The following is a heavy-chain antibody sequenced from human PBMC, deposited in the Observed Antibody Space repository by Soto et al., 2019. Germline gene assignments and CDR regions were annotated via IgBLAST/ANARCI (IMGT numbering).Heavy chain of an antibody. CDR3: AKDSNGATTDVGGDFAY. J-gene: IGHJ4*02. D-gene: IGHD5-12*01. CDR2: ISYDGSNK. Sequence: QVQLVESGGGVVQPGRSLRLSCAASGFTFSSYGMHWVRQAPGKGLELVAVISYDGSNKYYADSVKGRFTISRDNSKNTLYLQMNSLRAEDTAVYYCAKDSNGATTDVGGDFAYWGQGTLVTVSS. CDR1: GFTFSSYG. V-gene: IGHV3-30*18.